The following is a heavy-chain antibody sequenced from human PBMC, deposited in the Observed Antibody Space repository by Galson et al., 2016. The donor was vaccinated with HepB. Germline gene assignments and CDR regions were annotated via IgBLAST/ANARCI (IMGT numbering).Heavy chain of an antibody. V-gene: IGHV3-74*01. D-gene: IGHD5-12*01. Sequence: SLRLSCAASGFTFNVYWIHWVRQVPGKGLEWVSRIKGDGVYIAYADSVKGRFTISRDNAKSTVYLQMNSLRDEETGVYYCARGMNGNSWYGGGPFDAWGQGSLVTVSS. CDR2: IKGDGVYI. J-gene: IGHJ4*02. CDR3: ARGMNGNSWYGGGPFDA. CDR1: GFTFNVYW.